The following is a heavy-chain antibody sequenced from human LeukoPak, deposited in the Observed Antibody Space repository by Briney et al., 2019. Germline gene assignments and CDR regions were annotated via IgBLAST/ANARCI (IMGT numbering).Heavy chain of an antibody. D-gene: IGHD5-18*01. Sequence: ESGPTLVKPTQPLTLTCTFSGFSLSTSGVGVGWIRQPPVKALEWLALIYWDDDKRYSPSLKSRLTITKDTSKNQVVLTMTNMDPVDTATYYCAHTKYSYGFYYFDYWGQGTLVTVSS. CDR3: AHTKYSYGFYYFDY. CDR2: IYWDDDK. CDR1: GFSLSTSGVG. J-gene: IGHJ4*02. V-gene: IGHV2-5*02.